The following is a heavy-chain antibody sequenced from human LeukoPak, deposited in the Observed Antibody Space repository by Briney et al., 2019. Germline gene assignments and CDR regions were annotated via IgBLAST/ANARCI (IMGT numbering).Heavy chain of an antibody. J-gene: IGHJ4*02. CDR1: GFTFSSYA. Sequence: PGGSLRLSCAASGFTFSSYAMSWVRQAPGKGLEWLSTISGGGGSTYYADSVKGRFTISRDNSKNTLYLQINSLRAEDTAVYYCAKAYGSGSYVHFDYWGQGTLVTVSS. V-gene: IGHV3-23*01. CDR2: ISGGGGST. D-gene: IGHD3-10*01. CDR3: AKAYGSGSYVHFDY.